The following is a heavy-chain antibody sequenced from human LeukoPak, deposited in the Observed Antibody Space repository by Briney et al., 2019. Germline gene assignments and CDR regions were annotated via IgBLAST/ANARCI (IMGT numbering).Heavy chain of an antibody. CDR3: ARGGGPGLVVAARWFDP. D-gene: IGHD2-15*01. Sequence: SETLSLTCTVSGGSISSGDYYWSWIRQPPGKGLEWIGYIYYSGSTYYNPSLKSRVTISVDTSKNQFSLKLSSVTAADTAVYYCARGGGPGLVVAARWFDPWGQGTLVTVSS. V-gene: IGHV4-30-4*01. CDR1: GGSISSGDYY. J-gene: IGHJ5*02. CDR2: IYYSGST.